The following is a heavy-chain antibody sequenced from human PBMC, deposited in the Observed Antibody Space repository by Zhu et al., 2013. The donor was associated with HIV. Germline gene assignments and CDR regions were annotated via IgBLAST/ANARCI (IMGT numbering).Heavy chain of an antibody. CDR3: ARDAVRLTSYTSIVYYFYMDV. CDR2: SNIYNGHT. J-gene: IGHJ6*03. D-gene: IGHD2-2*01. V-gene: IGHV1-18*01. CDR1: GYTLTELS. Sequence: QVQLVQSGTEVKKPGASVKVSCKVSGYTLTELSMHWVRQAPGQGLEWMGWSNIYNGHTDYEQKFQGRVTMTTDTSTSTAYMDLRSLRSDDTAVYYCARDAVRLTSYTSIVYYFYMDVWGKGTTVTVSS.